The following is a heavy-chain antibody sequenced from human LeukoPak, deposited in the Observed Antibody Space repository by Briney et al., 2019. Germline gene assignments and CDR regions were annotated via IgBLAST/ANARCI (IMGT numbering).Heavy chain of an antibody. V-gene: IGHV3-21*01. J-gene: IGHJ4*02. CDR3: ARDRALYYDILTGEFDY. Sequence: GGSLRLSCAASGFTFSTYSMNWVRQAPGKGLEWVSIISGTSSHIFDADSVKGRFTISRDNAKNSLYLQMNSLRAEDTAVYYCARDRALYYDILTGEFDYWGQGTLVTVSS. D-gene: IGHD3-9*01. CDR2: ISGTSSHI. CDR1: GFTFSTYS.